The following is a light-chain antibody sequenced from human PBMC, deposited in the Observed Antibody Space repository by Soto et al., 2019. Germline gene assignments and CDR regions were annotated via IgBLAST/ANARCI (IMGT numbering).Light chain of an antibody. Sequence: EIVLTQSPVTLSLSPGDRATLSCRASQTVSTYLAWYQQKPGQAPRLLIYDASNRATGIPARFSGSGSGTDFTPTISSLEPDEFAVYYCPHRNKTPPNITFGKGTRLDIK. CDR2: DAS. V-gene: IGKV3-11*01. J-gene: IGKJ5*01. CDR1: QTVSTY. CDR3: PHRNKTPPNIT.